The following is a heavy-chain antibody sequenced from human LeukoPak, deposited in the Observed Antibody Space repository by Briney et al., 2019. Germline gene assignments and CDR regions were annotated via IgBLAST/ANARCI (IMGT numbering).Heavy chain of an antibody. CDR3: ASAWLLPTLDV. Sequence: SETLSLTCTLSGYSISSGYYWGWIRQPPGKGREWIGSIYHSGSTYYNPSLKSRVTISVDTSKNQFSLKLSSVTAADTAVYYCASAWLLPTLDVWGKRTTVTISP. V-gene: IGHV4-38-2*02. D-gene: IGHD3-22*01. J-gene: IGHJ6*04. CDR1: GYSISSGYY. CDR2: IYHSGST.